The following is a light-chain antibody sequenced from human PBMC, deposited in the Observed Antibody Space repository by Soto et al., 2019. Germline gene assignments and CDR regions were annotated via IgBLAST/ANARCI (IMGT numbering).Light chain of an antibody. J-gene: IGKJ5*01. CDR2: GAS. CDR1: QSVSSD. V-gene: IGKV3D-15*01. Sequence: EIVMTQSPDTLSVSPGDRAALSCRTSQSVSSDLAWYQQKPGQAPRLLIYGASTRATGIPARFSGSGSGTEFTLTISSLQSEDFAVYYCQQRSNWGITFGQGTRLEIK. CDR3: QQRSNWGIT.